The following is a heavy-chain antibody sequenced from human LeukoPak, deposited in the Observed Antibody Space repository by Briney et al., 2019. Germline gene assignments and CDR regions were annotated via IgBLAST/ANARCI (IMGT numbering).Heavy chain of an antibody. CDR1: GFTFDDYA. V-gene: IGHV3-43D*04. CDR3: AKVAVTTDAFDI. CDR2: ISWDGGST. D-gene: IGHD4-17*01. Sequence: PGGSLRLSCAASGFTFDDYAMHWVRQAPGKGLEWVSLISWDGGSTYYADSVRGRFTISRDNSKNSLYLQMNSLRAEDTALYYCAKVAVTTDAFDIWGQGTMVTVSS. J-gene: IGHJ3*02.